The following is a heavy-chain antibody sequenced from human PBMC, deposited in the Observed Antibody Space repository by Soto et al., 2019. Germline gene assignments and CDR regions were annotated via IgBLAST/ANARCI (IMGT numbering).Heavy chain of an antibody. J-gene: IGHJ4*02. Sequence: QVQLVQSGAEVNKPGASVKVSCKTSGYYFTNYFIHWVRQAPGQGLEWMGILNPSSDTTNNAQKLQGIVTVTWDTSTSTVYMEFRSLRSEDTVVYFCAREYGGSRVFAYWGQGILVTVSS. CDR2: LNPSSDTT. CDR1: GYYFTNYF. V-gene: IGHV1-46*01. CDR3: AREYGGSRVFAY. D-gene: IGHD1-26*01.